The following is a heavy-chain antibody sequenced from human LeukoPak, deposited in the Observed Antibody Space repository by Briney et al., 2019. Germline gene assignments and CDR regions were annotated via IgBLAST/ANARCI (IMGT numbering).Heavy chain of an antibody. CDR3: ARGRPPTYYYGSGSYYFDY. D-gene: IGHD3-10*01. CDR1: GGSISSYY. V-gene: IGHV4-59*01. Sequence: SETLSLTCTVPGGSISSYYWSWIRQPPGKGLEWIGYIYYSGSTNYNPSLKSRVTISVDTSKNQFSLKLSSVTAADTAVYYCARGRPPTYYYGSGSYYFDYWGQGTLVTVSS. J-gene: IGHJ4*02. CDR2: IYYSGST.